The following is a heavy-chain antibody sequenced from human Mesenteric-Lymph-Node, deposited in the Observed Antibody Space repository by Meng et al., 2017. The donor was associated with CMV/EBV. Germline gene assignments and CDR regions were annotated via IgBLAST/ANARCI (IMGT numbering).Heavy chain of an antibody. CDR2: ITSSSNYI. V-gene: IGHV3-21*04. D-gene: IGHD6-13*01. CDR1: GFAFGTYT. CDR3: ARGRGSSWFDY. J-gene: IGHJ4*02. Sequence: GESLKISCAASGFAFGTYTMNWVRQAPGKGLEWVSSITSSSNYISYADSVRGRFTVSRDNAKNSLYLQMNSLRADDTAVYYCARGRGSSWFDYWGQGTLVTVSS.